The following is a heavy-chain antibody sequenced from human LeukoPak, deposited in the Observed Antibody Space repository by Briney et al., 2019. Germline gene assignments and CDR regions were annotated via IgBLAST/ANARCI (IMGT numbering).Heavy chain of an antibody. Sequence: GGSQRLSCTVSGFTFSSYAMSWVRQAPGKGLEWVSAISSTGGNTYHADSVKGRFTISRDNSKNTLYLQMNSLRVEDTAVYYCARRGESTNYGVYRFDSWGQGTLVIVSS. D-gene: IGHD4-17*01. CDR1: GFTFSSYA. J-gene: IGHJ4*02. CDR2: ISSTGGNT. CDR3: ARRGESTNYGVYRFDS. V-gene: IGHV3-23*01.